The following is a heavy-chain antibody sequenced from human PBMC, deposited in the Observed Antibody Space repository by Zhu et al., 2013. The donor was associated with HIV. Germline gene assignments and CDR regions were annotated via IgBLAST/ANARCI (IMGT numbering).Heavy chain of an antibody. CDR1: GYTFISHD. J-gene: IGHJ4*02. Sequence: QVQLVQSGAEVKKPGASVKVSCQASGYTFISHDFDWVRQATGQGFEYLGWLNPISGDTGYGQKFQGRVTMTRDTSTNTVYMELSSLKSEDTAIYYCTRGLVRGMISPDYWGQGTLVTVSS. CDR3: TRGLVRGMISPDY. D-gene: IGHD3-10*01. V-gene: IGHV1-8*01. CDR2: LNPISGDT.